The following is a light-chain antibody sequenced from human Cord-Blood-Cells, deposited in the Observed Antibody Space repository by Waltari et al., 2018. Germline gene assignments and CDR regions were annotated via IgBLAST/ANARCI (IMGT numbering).Light chain of an antibody. V-gene: IGKV3-11*01. CDR2: DAS. CDR1: QSVSSY. J-gene: IGKJ4*01. CDR3: QQRSNWPGLT. Sequence: EIVLTQHPATLSLSPGERAPLSCRASQSVSSYLAWYQQKPGQAPRLLIYDASNRATGIPARFSGSGSGTDFTLTISSLEPEDFAVYYCQQRSNWPGLTFGGGTKVEIK.